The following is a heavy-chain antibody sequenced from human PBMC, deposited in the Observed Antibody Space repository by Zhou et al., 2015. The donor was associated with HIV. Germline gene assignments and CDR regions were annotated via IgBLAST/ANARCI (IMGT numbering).Heavy chain of an antibody. CDR2: ISPSGGST. CDR3: ARDNGAMDV. CDR1: GYIFTNYD. J-gene: IGHJ6*02. Sequence: QVKLVQSGAEVKKPGASVKVSCKASGYIFTNYDIHWVRQAPGQGLEWMGLISPSGGSTNYAQKFQGRVTMTRDTSTRTVYMELSSLRSEDTAIYYCARDNGAMDVWGQGTTVTVSS. V-gene: IGHV1-46*01.